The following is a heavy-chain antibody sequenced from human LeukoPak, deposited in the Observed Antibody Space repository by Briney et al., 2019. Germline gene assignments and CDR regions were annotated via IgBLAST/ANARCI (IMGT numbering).Heavy chain of an antibody. V-gene: IGHV3-11*01. Sequence: RTGGSLRLSCAASGFTFSDYYISWIRQAPGKGLEWVSYISSSGSTIYYADPVKGRFTISRDNAKNSLYLQMNSLRAEDTAVYYCARVAQYCSSTSCYSVFDYWGQGTLVTVSS. J-gene: IGHJ4*02. CDR1: GFTFSDYY. CDR3: ARVAQYCSSTSCYSVFDY. CDR2: ISSSGSTI. D-gene: IGHD2-2*01.